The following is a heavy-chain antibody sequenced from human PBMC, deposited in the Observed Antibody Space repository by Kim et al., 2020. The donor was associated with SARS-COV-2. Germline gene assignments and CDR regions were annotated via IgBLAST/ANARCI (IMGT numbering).Heavy chain of an antibody. CDR3: AKRYDTRWIFEN. J-gene: IGHJ4*02. Sequence: GGSLRLSCAASGFTFRTAGMGWLRQAPGKGLEWVAGIGDSLGPTMYADSVKGRFTISRDNSKNTVSLQMSSLRAEDTAIYYCAKRYDTRWIFENGGQGT. V-gene: IGHV3-23*01. CDR2: IGDSLGPT. CDR1: GFTFRTAG. D-gene: IGHD3-22*01.